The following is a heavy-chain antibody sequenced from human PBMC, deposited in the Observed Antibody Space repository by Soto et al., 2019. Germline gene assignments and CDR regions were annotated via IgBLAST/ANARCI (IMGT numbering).Heavy chain of an antibody. Sequence: QVQLQESGPGLVKPSQTLSLICSVSGDSMTRVDHFWSWVRQPPGKGLEWIGYTHHIGTTFYNPSLISRVTLSVDTSQTHVSLPLTSVTAADTAVYYCARNGLVGHDALDIWGQGTMVIVSS. CDR1: GDSMTRVDHF. V-gene: IGHV4-30-4*01. D-gene: IGHD1-26*01. CDR2: THHIGTT. CDR3: ARNGLVGHDALDI. J-gene: IGHJ3*02.